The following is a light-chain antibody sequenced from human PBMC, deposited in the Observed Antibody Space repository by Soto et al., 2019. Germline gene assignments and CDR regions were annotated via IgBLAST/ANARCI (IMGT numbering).Light chain of an antibody. CDR1: SXDIGVYNY. V-gene: IGLV2-14*01. Sequence: QSALTQPASVSGSPGQSITFSCTGTSXDIGVYNYVSWYQQHPGKAPKLMIYEVNNRPSGVSNRFSGSKSGNTASLTISGLQAEDEADYYCSSYTTSNTYVFGTGTKVTVL. CDR3: SSYTTSNTYV. J-gene: IGLJ1*01. CDR2: EVN.